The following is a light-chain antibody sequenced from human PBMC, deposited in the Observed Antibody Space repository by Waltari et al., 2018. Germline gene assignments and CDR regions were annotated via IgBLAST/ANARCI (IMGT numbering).Light chain of an antibody. Sequence: DIQMTQSPSPLSASVGDRGTLTCRASQYISNYLTWYQQKPGKAPKVLIYAASSLQSGVPSTFSGSGSGTDFNLIISSLQPEDFATYYCQQTYSTPYTFGQGTKLEIK. CDR3: QQTYSTPYT. CDR1: QYISNY. J-gene: IGKJ2*01. V-gene: IGKV1-39*01. CDR2: AAS.